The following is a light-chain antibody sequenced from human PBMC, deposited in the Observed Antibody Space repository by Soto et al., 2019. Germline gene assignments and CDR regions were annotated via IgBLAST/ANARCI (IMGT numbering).Light chain of an antibody. V-gene: IGKV1-16*01. Sequence: DIQMTQSPPSLSASVGDRVTITCRASKGINNYLAWFQQQPGTAPKPLIYATSTLHSGVPSRFSGSGSGTDFTLTITSLQPEDFATYYCQQSYTTPLTFGGGTKVDIK. J-gene: IGKJ4*01. CDR3: QQSYTTPLT. CDR1: KGINNY. CDR2: ATS.